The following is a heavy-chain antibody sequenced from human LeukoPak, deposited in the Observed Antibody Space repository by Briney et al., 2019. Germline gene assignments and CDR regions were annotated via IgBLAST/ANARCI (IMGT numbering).Heavy chain of an antibody. Sequence: GGSLRLSCAASGFTFSSYSMNWVRQAPGKGLEWVSYISSSSSTIYYADSVKGRFTISRDNAKNSLYLQMSSLRAEDTAVYYCAREGTAMDFDYWGQGTLVTVSS. J-gene: IGHJ4*02. V-gene: IGHV3-48*01. CDR1: GFTFSSYS. CDR2: ISSSSSTI. D-gene: IGHD5-18*01. CDR3: AREGTAMDFDY.